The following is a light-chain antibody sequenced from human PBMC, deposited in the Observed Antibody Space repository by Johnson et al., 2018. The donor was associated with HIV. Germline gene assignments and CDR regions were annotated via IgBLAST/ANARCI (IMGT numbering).Light chain of an antibody. CDR3: GSWDSSLSADV. CDR1: SSNLGNNY. CDR2: DNN. V-gene: IGLV1-51*01. J-gene: IGLJ1*01. Sequence: QSVLTQPPSVSAAPGQKVTISCSGSSSNLGNNYVSWYQQLPGTAPKLLIYDNNKRTAGTPDSFSGSTSGTSATLDITGLHTGDEADYYCGSWDSSLSADVFGPGTNVTVL.